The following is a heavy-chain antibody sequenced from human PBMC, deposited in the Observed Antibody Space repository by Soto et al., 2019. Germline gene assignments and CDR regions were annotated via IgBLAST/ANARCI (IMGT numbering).Heavy chain of an antibody. Sequence: GASVKVSCKASGYTFSTYGITWVRQAPGQGLEWMGWISAYNGNTKYSQKLQGRVTMTTDTSTSTAYMELRSLRSEDTAVYHCARDSGSSPIWFDPWGQGTLVTVSS. CDR3: ARDSGSSPIWFDP. CDR1: GYTFSTYG. V-gene: IGHV1-18*01. J-gene: IGHJ5*02. D-gene: IGHD6-13*01. CDR2: ISAYNGNT.